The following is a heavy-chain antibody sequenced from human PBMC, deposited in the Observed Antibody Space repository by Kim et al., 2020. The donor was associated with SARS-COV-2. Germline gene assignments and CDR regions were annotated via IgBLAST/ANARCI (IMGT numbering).Heavy chain of an antibody. Sequence: VMYRFTIARDNSKNSLYLQMNSLRAEMTAVYYCAKAFQTMVRESGAFDIWGQGTMVTVSS. V-gene: IGHV3-23*01. J-gene: IGHJ3*02. D-gene: IGHD3-10*01. CDR3: AKAFQTMVRESGAFDI.